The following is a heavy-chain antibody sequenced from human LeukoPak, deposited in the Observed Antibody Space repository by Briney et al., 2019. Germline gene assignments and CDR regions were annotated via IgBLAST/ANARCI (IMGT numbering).Heavy chain of an antibody. Sequence: GGSLRLSCADSGFSFPNYVMSWVSQARGKGLEWVSTISGSGGSTYYADSVKGRFTISRDNSKNTLYLQMNSLRAEDTAVYYCAKSFGTPESGIWRLFDYWGQGTLVTVSS. CDR3: AKSFGTPESGIWRLFDY. CDR2: ISGSGGST. CDR1: GFSFPNYV. J-gene: IGHJ4*02. V-gene: IGHV3-23*01. D-gene: IGHD6-13*01.